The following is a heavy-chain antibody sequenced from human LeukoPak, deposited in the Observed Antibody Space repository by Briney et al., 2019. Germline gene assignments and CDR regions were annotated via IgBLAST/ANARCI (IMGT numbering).Heavy chain of an antibody. J-gene: IGHJ6*02. Sequence: PSETLSLTCTVSGGSISSGGYYWSWIRQHPGKGLEWIGYIYYSGSTYYNPSLKSRVTISVDTSKNQFSLKLSSVTAADTAVYYRARDQVLVLTGYPWRLEYYGMDVWGQGTTVTVSS. CDR1: GGSISSGGYY. D-gene: IGHD3-9*01. CDR2: IYYSGST. V-gene: IGHV4-31*03. CDR3: ARDQVLVLTGYPWRLEYYGMDV.